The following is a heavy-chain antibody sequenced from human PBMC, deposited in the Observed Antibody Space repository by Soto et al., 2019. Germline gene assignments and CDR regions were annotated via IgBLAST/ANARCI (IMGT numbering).Heavy chain of an antibody. J-gene: IGHJ3*02. CDR1: GGTFSSYA. D-gene: IGHD1-26*01. Sequence: SVKLSCKASGGTFSSYAISWVRQAPGQGLEWMGGIIPIFGTANYAQKFQGRVTITADESTSTAYMELSSLRSEDTAVYYCARDPGPGATGAFDIWGQGTMVTVSS. V-gene: IGHV1-69*13. CDR2: IIPIFGTA. CDR3: ARDPGPGATGAFDI.